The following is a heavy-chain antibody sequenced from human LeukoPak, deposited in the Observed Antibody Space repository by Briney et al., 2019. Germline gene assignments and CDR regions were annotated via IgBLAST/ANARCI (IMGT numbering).Heavy chain of an antibody. CDR2: IYYSGST. D-gene: IGHD3-10*01. CDR3: ARLRRITMVRGVSGAANWFDP. J-gene: IGHJ5*02. V-gene: IGHV4-59*08. Sequence: SSETLSLTCTVSGGSISSYYWSWIRQPPGKGLEWFGYIYYSGSTNYNPSLKSRVTISVDTSKNQFSLKLSSVTAADTAVYYCARLRRITMVRGVSGAANWFDPWGQGTLVTVSS. CDR1: GGSISSYY.